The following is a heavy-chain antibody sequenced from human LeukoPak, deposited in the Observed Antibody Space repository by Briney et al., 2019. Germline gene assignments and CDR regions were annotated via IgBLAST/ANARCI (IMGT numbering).Heavy chain of an antibody. CDR2: MDPNSGNT. V-gene: IGHV1-8*01. Sequence: ASVKVSCKAAGYTLTSYDINWVRQATGQGLEWMGWMDPNSGNTGYAQKFQGRVTMTRNTSISTAYMELSSLRSEDTAVYYCARAKGVHSSGWSLCFQHWGQGTLVTVSS. CDR1: GYTLTSYD. CDR3: ARAKGVHSSGWSLCFQH. J-gene: IGHJ1*01. D-gene: IGHD6-19*01.